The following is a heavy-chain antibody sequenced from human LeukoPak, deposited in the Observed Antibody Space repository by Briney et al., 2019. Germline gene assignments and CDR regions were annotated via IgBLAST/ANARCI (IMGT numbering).Heavy chain of an antibody. CDR2: ISGSGGST. Sequence: GGSLRLSCAASGFTFSSYAMSRVRQAPGKGLEWVSAISGSGGSTYYADSVKGRFTISRDNSKNTLYLQMNSLRAEDTAVYYCAKDSSPYYYDSSGYYPYWYFDLWGRGTLVTVSS. D-gene: IGHD3-22*01. V-gene: IGHV3-23*01. J-gene: IGHJ2*01. CDR3: AKDSSPYYYDSSGYYPYWYFDL. CDR1: GFTFSSYA.